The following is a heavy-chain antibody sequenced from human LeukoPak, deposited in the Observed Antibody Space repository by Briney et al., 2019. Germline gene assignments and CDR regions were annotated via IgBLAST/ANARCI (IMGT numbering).Heavy chain of an antibody. Sequence: SETLSFTCIVSGGSVGSFSWSWIRQSPGKGLEWIGFIYYNGSTNYNPSLKSRVTISVDRSKSQFSLKLSSVTAADTALYYCARAVGYYGSGTSGEEWFDPWGQGTLVTVSS. CDR3: ARAVGYYGSGTSGEEWFDP. D-gene: IGHD3-10*01. CDR1: GGSVGSFS. J-gene: IGHJ5*02. V-gene: IGHV4-59*08. CDR2: IYYNGST.